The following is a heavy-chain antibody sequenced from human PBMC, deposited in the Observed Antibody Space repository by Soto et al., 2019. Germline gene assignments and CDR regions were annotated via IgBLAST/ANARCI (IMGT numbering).Heavy chain of an antibody. V-gene: IGHV3-11*01. CDR1: GFTFSNYY. Sequence: GGSLRLSCAASGFTFSNYYMSWIRQAPGKGLEWLAYISSAGTTIYYSDSVKGRFTISRDNARNSLYLQMNSLRAEDTAMYYSARDLEVVTAKHYYYYYVLDVWGQGTPVTVSS. CDR3: ARDLEVVTAKHYYYYYVLDV. J-gene: IGHJ6*02. CDR2: ISSAGTTI. D-gene: IGHD2-21*02.